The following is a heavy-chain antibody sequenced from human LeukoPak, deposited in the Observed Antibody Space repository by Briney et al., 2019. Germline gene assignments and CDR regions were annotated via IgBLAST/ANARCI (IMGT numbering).Heavy chain of an antibody. J-gene: IGHJ6*02. D-gene: IGHD6-13*01. V-gene: IGHV1-2*02. CDR3: ARVRIGQQLDKYYYYAMDV. CDR2: INPNSGGT. CDR1: GYTFTDYY. Sequence: VASVNVSCKACGYTFTDYYMHWVRQAPGQGREGIGWINPNSGGTNFAQKFQGRVTMTTDTSISTAYMEVSRLRSDDTAVYYCARVRIGQQLDKYYYYAMDVWGQGTTVTVSS.